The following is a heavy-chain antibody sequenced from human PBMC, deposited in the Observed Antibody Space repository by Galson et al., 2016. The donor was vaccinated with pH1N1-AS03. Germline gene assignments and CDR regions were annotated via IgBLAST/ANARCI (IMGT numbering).Heavy chain of an antibody. CDR3: VRDDDSSGYYPDS. V-gene: IGHV3-33*01. CDR1: GFTINKYG. D-gene: IGHD3-22*01. CDR2: IWNDGGTT. J-gene: IGHJ4*02. Sequence: SLRLSCAASGFTINKYGMHWVRQAPGKGLEWVAIIWNDGGTTHYADSVKGRFTISRDNSKNTLYLQINSLRAEDTAVYYCVRDDDSSGYYPDSWCRGTLVTVSS.